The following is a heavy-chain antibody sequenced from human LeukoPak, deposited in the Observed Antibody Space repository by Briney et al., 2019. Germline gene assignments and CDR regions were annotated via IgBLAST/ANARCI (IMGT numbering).Heavy chain of an antibody. D-gene: IGHD6-13*01. CDR3: ARATAAAGSFDY. CDR1: GYTFISYG. J-gene: IGHJ4*02. Sequence: ASVKVSCKTSGYTFISYGISWVRQAPGEGLEWMGWISTYNGYTYCTQKLQDRVTMTTDRSTSTVYMELKRLRSDDTAVYYCARATAAAGSFDYWGQGTLVTVSS. CDR2: ISTYNGYT. V-gene: IGHV1-18*01.